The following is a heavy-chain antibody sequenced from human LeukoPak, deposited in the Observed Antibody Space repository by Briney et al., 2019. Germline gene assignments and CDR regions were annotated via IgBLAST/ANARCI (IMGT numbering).Heavy chain of an antibody. CDR1: GFTFSAYA. V-gene: IGHV3-64D*09. CDR3: VEITSVTGGDC. J-gene: IGHJ4*02. Sequence: GGSLRLSCSASGFTFSAYAMYWVRQAPGKGLEYVSGISNNGGSSFYADSVKGRFTISRDNSKNTLYLQMSSLRAEDTAVYYCVEITSVTGGDCWGQGTRLTVSS. CDR2: ISNNGGSS. D-gene: IGHD1-1*01.